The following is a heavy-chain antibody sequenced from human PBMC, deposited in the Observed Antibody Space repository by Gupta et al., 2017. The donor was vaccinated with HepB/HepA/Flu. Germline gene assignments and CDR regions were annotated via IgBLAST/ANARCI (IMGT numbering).Heavy chain of an antibody. CDR2: INPSGGST. J-gene: IGHJ4*02. CDR1: GYTFTRYY. CDR3: ARSGVVPAAPDFDY. Sequence: QVQLVQSGAEVKKPGASVKVSCKASGYTFTRYYMPWLRQAPGQGLEWMGIINPSGGSTSYAQKFQGRVTMTRDTSTSTVYMELSSLRSEDTAVYYCARSGVVPAAPDFDYWGQGTLVTVSS. D-gene: IGHD2-2*01. V-gene: IGHV1-46*01.